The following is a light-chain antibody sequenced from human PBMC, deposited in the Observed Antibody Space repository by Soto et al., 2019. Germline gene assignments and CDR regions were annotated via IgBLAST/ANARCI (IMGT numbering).Light chain of an antibody. CDR2: GAS. V-gene: IGKV3-15*01. Sequence: EIVLTQSPATLSVSPGETATLSCRASQTIYTNLAWYQQKPGQAPRLLIYGASTRAATFPARFSGSGSATEFTLTISSLHSEDSAVYYCQHYNAWPPYAFGQGTKLEIK. CDR3: QHYNAWPPYA. J-gene: IGKJ2*01. CDR1: QTIYTN.